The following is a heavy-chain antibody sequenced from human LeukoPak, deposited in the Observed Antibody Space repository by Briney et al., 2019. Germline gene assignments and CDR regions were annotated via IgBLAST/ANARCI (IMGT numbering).Heavy chain of an antibody. J-gene: IGHJ4*02. CDR3: ARAKWLYFDY. CDR2: MFYSGNT. V-gene: IGHV4-30-4*02. CDR1: GDSISRGDYY. D-gene: IGHD3-22*01. Sequence: SETLSLTCSVSGDSISRGDYYWRWIRQPPGKGPEWIGYMFYSGNTYYNPSLQSRVVLSVDTSKNQFSLKLSSVTAADTAVYYCARAKWLYFDYWGQGTLVTVSS.